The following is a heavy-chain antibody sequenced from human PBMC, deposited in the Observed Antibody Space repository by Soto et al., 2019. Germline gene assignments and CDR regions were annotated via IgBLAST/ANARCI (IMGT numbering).Heavy chain of an antibody. CDR2: ISAYNGNT. Sequence: GASVKVSCKASGYTFTSYGISWVRQAPGQGLEWMGWISAYNGNTNYAQKLQGRVTMTTDTSTSTAYMELRSLRSDDTAVYYCARYRYDIFTGYLFYYWAQGSLVTVSS. CDR3: ARYRYDIFTGYLFYY. D-gene: IGHD3-9*01. V-gene: IGHV1-18*01. CDR1: GYTFTSYG. J-gene: IGHJ4*02.